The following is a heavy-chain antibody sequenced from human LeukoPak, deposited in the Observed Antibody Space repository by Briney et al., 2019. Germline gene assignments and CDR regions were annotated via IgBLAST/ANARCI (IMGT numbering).Heavy chain of an antibody. J-gene: IGHJ4*02. D-gene: IGHD1-26*01. V-gene: IGHV3-53*01. CDR3: AKNVGATGLVDY. CDR2: IYSGGST. Sequence: GGSLRLSCAASGITVSSNFMSWVRQAPGKGLEWVSVIYSGGSTYYADSVSGRFTISRDDSKNTVSLQMNSLRAEDTAVYYCAKNVGATGLVDYWGQGTLVTVSS. CDR1: GITVSSNF.